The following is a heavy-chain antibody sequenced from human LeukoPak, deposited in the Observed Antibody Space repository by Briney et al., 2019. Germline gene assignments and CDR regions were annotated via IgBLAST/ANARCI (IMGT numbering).Heavy chain of an antibody. J-gene: IGHJ5*02. V-gene: IGHV1-2*02. Sequence: ASVKVSCKASGYTFTGYYMHWVRQAPGQGLEWMGWINPNSGGTNYAQKFQGRVTMTRDTSISTAYMELSRLRSDDTAVYYRTRVWPAAMYWFDPWGQGTLVTVSS. D-gene: IGHD2-2*01. CDR3: TRVWPAAMYWFDP. CDR1: GYTFTGYY. CDR2: INPNSGGT.